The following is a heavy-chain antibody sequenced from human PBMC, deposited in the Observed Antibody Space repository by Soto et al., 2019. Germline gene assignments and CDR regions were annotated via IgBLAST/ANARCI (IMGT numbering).Heavy chain of an antibody. CDR3: AKVAECSSTSCYSYYYYYMDV. CDR1: GFTFSSYA. Sequence: GGSLRLSCAASGFTFSSYAMSWVRQAPGKGLEWVSAISGSGGSTYYADSGKGRFTISRDNSKNTLYLQMNSLRAEDTAVYYCAKVAECSSTSCYSYYYYYMDVWGKGTPVTVSS. J-gene: IGHJ6*03. D-gene: IGHD2-2*01. CDR2: ISGSGGST. V-gene: IGHV3-23*01.